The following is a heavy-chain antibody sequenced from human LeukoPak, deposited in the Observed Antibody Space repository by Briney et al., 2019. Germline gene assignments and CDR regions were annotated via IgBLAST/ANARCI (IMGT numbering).Heavy chain of an antibody. J-gene: IGHJ4*02. D-gene: IGHD6-6*01. CDR2: IYYSGST. CDR3: ARFGYSSSSPPDY. V-gene: IGHV4-39*01. Sequence: SETLSLTCTVSGGSISSSSYYWGWIRQPPGKGLEWIGSIYYSGSTYYNPSLKSRVTISVDTSKNQFSLKLSSVTAADTAVYYCARFGYSSSSPPDYWGQGTLVTVSS. CDR1: GGSISSSSYY.